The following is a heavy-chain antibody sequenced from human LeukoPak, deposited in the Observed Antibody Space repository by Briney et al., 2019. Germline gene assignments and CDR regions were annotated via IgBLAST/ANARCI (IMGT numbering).Heavy chain of an antibody. CDR2: ISSSSTYI. CDR3: ARAYCSSTRCSYYFDS. J-gene: IGHJ4*02. D-gene: IGHD2-2*01. Sequence: GGSLRLSCAASGFTFDSYGMNWVRQAPGKGLEWISSISSSSTYIYYADSVKGRFTISRDNAKNSLYLQMNSLRAEDTAVYYCARAYCSSTRCSYYFDSWGQGTLLTVSS. CDR1: GFTFDSYG. V-gene: IGHV3-21*01.